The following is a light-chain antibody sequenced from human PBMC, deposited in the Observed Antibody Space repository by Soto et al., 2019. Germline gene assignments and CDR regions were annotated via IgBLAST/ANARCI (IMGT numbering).Light chain of an antibody. CDR3: QSYDSSLSGSEV. CDR2: GNG. V-gene: IGLV1-40*01. Sequence: QSVLTQPPSVSGAPGQRVTTSCTGSSSNIGAGHDVHWYQQLPGTAPKLLIYGNGNRPSGVPDRFSGSKSGTSASLAITGLQAEDEADYYCQSYDSSLSGSEVFGTGTKVTVL. J-gene: IGLJ1*01. CDR1: SSNIGAGHD.